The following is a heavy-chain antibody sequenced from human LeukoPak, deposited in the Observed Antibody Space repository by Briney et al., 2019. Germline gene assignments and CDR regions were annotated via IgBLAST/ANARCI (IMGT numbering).Heavy chain of an antibody. V-gene: IGHV3-23*01. CDR1: GFTFSSYW. J-gene: IGHJ3*02. CDR3: AKDLETITMIVVVITDAFDI. CDR2: ISGSGGST. D-gene: IGHD3-22*01. Sequence: GGSLRLSCAASGFTFSSYWMSWVRQAPGKGLEWVSAISGSGGSTYYADSVKGRFTISRDNSKNTLYLQMNSLRAEDTAVYYCAKDLETITMIVVVITDAFDIWGQGTMVTVSS.